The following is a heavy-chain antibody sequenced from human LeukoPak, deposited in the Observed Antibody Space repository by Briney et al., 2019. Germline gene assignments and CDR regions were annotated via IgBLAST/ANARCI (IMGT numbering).Heavy chain of an antibody. D-gene: IGHD2-15*01. V-gene: IGHV3-74*01. CDR1: GFTFSSYW. J-gene: IGHJ5*02. Sequence: GGSLRLSCAASGFTFSSYWMHWVRHAPGKGLVWVSRINTDGSSTSYAGSVKGRFTISRDNAKNTLYLQMNSLRAEDTAVYYCARGVVVVAANLNWFDPWGQGTLVTVSS. CDR3: ARGVVVVAANLNWFDP. CDR2: INTDGSST.